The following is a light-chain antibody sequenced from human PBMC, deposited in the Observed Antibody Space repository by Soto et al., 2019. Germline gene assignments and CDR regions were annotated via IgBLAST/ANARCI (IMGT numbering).Light chain of an antibody. CDR1: RTIDTY. CDR3: QQYDAWPPGT. Sequence: DIVMTQSPAFVSASLGERVTLSCRASRTIDTYLAWFQHRLGQPPRRLIFGASVRAPGVPPRFSGGGSGTEFTLTINSLRSEDFAVYFCQQYDAWPPGTFGGGTTVEI. J-gene: IGKJ4*01. V-gene: IGKV3-15*01. CDR2: GAS.